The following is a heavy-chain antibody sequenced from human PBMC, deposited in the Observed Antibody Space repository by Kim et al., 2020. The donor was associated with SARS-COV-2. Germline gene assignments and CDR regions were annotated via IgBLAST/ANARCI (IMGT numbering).Heavy chain of an antibody. V-gene: IGHV3-30*02. Sequence: ADSVKGRFTISRDNSKNTLYLQMNSLRAEDTAVYYCATHIEYSSSWTLDYWGQGTLVTVSS. CDR3: ATHIEYSSSWTLDY. D-gene: IGHD6-13*01. J-gene: IGHJ4*02.